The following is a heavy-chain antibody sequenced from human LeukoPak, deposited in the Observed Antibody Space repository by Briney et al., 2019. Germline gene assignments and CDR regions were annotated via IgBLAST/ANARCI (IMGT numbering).Heavy chain of an antibody. V-gene: IGHV3-30*03. D-gene: IGHD3-9*01. CDR2: ISYDGSNK. CDR3: ATGYKYYFDY. J-gene: IGHJ4*02. CDR1: GFTFSSYG. Sequence: GGSLRLSCAASGFTFSSYGMHWVRQAPGKGLEGVAVISYDGSNKYYADSVKGRFTISRDNSKNTLYLQMNSLRAEDTAVYYCATGYKYYFDYWGQGTLVTVSS.